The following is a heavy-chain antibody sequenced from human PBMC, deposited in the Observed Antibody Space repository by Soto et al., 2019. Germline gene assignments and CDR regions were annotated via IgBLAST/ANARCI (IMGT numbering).Heavy chain of an antibody. CDR3: AVKLPTDFGFTFEI. CDR2: IHYSGST. D-gene: IGHD3-3*01. CDR1: GGSISSGGYY. J-gene: IGHJ4*01. V-gene: IGHV4-30-4*01. Sequence: SETLSLTCTVSGGSISSGGYYWNWIRQPPGKGLEWIGYIHYSGSTYYNPSLKSRVSISFDKSTNQFSLKLSSVTAADTAVYFCAVKLPTDFGFTFEIWGQGTLVTVSS.